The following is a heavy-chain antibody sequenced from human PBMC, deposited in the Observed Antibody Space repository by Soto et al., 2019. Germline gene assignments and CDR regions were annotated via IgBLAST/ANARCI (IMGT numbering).Heavy chain of an antibody. V-gene: IGHV3-23*01. J-gene: IGHJ4*02. CDR2: ISGSGGST. CDR1: GFTFSSYA. CDR3: ARDLSGPFDY. Sequence: PGGSLRLSCAASGFTFSSYAMSWVRQAPGKGLEWVSAISGSGGSTYYADSVRGRFIISRDNAENTLYLQMNSLRAEDTAVYYCARDLSGPFDYWGQGTLVTVSS.